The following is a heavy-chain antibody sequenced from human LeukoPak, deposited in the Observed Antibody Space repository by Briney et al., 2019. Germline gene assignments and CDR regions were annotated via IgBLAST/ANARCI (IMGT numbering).Heavy chain of an antibody. CDR1: GFTFSSYA. V-gene: IGHV3-23*01. D-gene: IGHD3-22*01. CDR2: ISGSGDNT. Sequence: GGALRLSCAASGFTFSSYAMSWVRQAPGKGLEWVSDISGSGDNTYYADSVKGRFTISRDNSKNTLYLQMNSLRAEDTAVYYCAKARIPSGNGYYSDWGQGTLVTVSS. J-gene: IGHJ4*02. CDR3: AKARIPSGNGYYSD.